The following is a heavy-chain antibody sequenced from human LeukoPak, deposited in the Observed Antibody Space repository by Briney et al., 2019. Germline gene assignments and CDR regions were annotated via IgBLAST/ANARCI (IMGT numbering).Heavy chain of an antibody. V-gene: IGHV3-20*01. D-gene: IGHD6-19*01. CDR3: ARVSSGGSFYYFDY. CDR2: TNWNGGST. Sequence: GGSLRLSCAASGFIFDDYGMSWVRQVPGKGLEWVSGTNWNGGSTGYADSVKGRFTISRDNAKKSLYLQMNSLRAEDTALYHCARVSSGGSFYYFDYWGQGTLVNVSS. CDR1: GFIFDDYG. J-gene: IGHJ4*02.